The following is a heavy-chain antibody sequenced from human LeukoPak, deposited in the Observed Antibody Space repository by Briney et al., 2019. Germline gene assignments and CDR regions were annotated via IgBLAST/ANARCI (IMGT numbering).Heavy chain of an antibody. V-gene: IGHV3-7*01. Sequence: GGSLRLSCAASGFTFSSYWMSWVRQAPGKGLEWVANIKQDGSEKYYVDSVKGRFTISRDNAKNSLYLQMNSLRAEDTAVYYCASDKVVGASRFDYWGQGTLVTVSS. D-gene: IGHD1-26*01. CDR1: GFTFSSYW. J-gene: IGHJ4*02. CDR3: ASDKVVGASRFDY. CDR2: IKQDGSEK.